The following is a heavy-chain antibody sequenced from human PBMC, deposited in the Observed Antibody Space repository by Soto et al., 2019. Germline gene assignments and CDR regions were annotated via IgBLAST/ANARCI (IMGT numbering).Heavy chain of an antibody. D-gene: IGHD2-15*01. Sequence: QVQLQESGPGLVKPSETLSLTCTVSGGSISSYYWSWIRQPPGKGLEWIGYIYYSGSTNYNPSLKSRVTISVDTSKNQFSLKLSSVTAADTAVYYXXXXMXRVVVAATGTRGWFDPWGQGTLVTVSS. CDR2: IYYSGST. V-gene: IGHV4-59*01. CDR1: GGSISSYY. CDR3: XXXMXRVVVAATGTRGWFDP. J-gene: IGHJ5*02.